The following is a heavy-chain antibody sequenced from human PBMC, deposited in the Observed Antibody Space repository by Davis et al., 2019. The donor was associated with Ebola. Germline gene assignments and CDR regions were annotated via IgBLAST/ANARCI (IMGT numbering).Heavy chain of an antibody. CDR3: ARRGTSSWYAGWFDP. V-gene: IGHV4-59*08. CDR2: LYHGGGT. CDR1: GGSINNYY. Sequence: SETLSLTCTVSGGSINNYYWSWTRQPPGKGLEWIGNLYHGGGTNYSPSLKSRLTISVDTSKNQFSLELISVTAADTAMYYCARRGTSSWYAGWFDPWGQGTLVTVSS. D-gene: IGHD6-13*01. J-gene: IGHJ5*02.